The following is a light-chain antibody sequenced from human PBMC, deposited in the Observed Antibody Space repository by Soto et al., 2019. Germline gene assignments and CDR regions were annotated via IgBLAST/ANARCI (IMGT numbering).Light chain of an antibody. CDR3: CSYAGSSTFGDYV. Sequence: QSALTQPASVSGSPGQSITISCTGTSSDVGSYNLVSWYQQHPGKAPKLMIYEGSKRPSGVSNRFSGSKSGNTASLTSSGLQAEDEADYYCCSYAGSSTFGDYVFGTGTKLTVL. J-gene: IGLJ1*01. CDR2: EGS. V-gene: IGLV2-23*03. CDR1: SSDVGSYNL.